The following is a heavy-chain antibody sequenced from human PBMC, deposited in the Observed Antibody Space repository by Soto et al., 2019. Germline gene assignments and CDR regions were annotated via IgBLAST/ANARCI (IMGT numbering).Heavy chain of an antibody. CDR2: IFHTGGK. D-gene: IGHD5-12*01. J-gene: IGHJ6*02. V-gene: IGHV4-4*02. CDR1: GDSINNTYW. CDR3: ARDNMATFDYHYYGMDV. Sequence: QVQLQESGPGLVEPSGTLSLTCFVSGDSINNTYWWSWVRQAPGKGLEWIGEIFHTGGKSYMPSLRGRITLSVDTSKNQFSLKLTSVTAADTAVYFCARDNMATFDYHYYGMDVWGQGTTVTVSS.